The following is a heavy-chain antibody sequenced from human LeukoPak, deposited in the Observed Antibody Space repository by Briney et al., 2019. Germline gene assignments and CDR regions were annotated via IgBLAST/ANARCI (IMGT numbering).Heavy chain of an antibody. CDR2: IIPILGIA. CDR1: GGTFSSYA. CDR3: ARDLYDSSGYYYVDYYGMDV. V-gene: IGHV1-69*04. D-gene: IGHD3-22*01. J-gene: IGHJ6*02. Sequence: ASVKVSCKASGGTFSSYAISWVRQAPGQGLEWMGRIIPILGIANYAQKFQGRVTITADKSTSTAYMELSSLRSEDTAVYYCARDLYDSSGYYYVDYYGMDVWGQGTTVTVSS.